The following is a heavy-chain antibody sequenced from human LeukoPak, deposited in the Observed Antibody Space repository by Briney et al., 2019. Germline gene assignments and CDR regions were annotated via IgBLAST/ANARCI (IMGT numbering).Heavy chain of an antibody. CDR1: GFTLSSYS. Sequence: PGGSLRPSCAASGFTLSSYSMKWVRQAPGKGLEWVSSISWRNTDIEYADSVKGRFTISRDNAKKSLYLQMNDLRAEDTAVYYCARGAYHSYYMDVWGKGTTVTVSS. V-gene: IGHV3-21*01. J-gene: IGHJ6*03. CDR2: ISWRNTDI. CDR3: ARGAYHSYYMDV.